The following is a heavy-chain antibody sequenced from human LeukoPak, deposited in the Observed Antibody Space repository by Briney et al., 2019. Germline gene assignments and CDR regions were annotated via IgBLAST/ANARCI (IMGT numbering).Heavy chain of an antibody. CDR3: ARGVHDFNYFAWFDP. CDR1: SGSISTSNYY. D-gene: IGHD3-3*01. CDR2: IFYSGST. V-gene: IGHV4-39*07. J-gene: IGHJ5*02. Sequence: SETLSLTCTVSSGSISTSNYYWGWVRQPPGKALEWIGNIFYSGSTYYSPSLKSRVTISLDTSKNQFSLKLNSVTAADTAVYYCARGVHDFNYFAWFDPWGQGTLVTVSS.